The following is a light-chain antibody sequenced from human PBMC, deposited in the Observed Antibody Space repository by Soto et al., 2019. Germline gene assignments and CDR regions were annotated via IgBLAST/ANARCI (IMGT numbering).Light chain of an antibody. J-gene: IGKJ5*01. CDR1: QSVSGN. CDR3: QQYNNWPLT. V-gene: IGKV3-15*01. CDR2: GAS. Sequence: EIVVTQSPATRSASPGERATLSCRASQSVSGNLAWYQQKPGQAPRLLIYGASTRATGIPARFSGSGSGTEFTLTISSLQSEDFAIYYCQQYNNWPLTFGQGTRLEIE.